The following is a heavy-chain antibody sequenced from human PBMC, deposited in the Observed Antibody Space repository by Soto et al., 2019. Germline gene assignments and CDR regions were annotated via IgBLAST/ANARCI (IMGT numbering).Heavy chain of an antibody. Sequence: QVQLVESGGGVVQPGRSLRLSCAASGFTFSRFGMHWVRQAPGKGLEWVAVILFDGSNKYYADSVKGRFTISRDNSENTLYLQMNSLRAEDTAVYYCAKGLYRSSTSPFDYWGQGTLVTVSS. CDR1: GFTFSRFG. CDR3: AKGLYRSSTSPFDY. J-gene: IGHJ4*02. CDR2: ILFDGSNK. V-gene: IGHV3-30*18. D-gene: IGHD6-13*01.